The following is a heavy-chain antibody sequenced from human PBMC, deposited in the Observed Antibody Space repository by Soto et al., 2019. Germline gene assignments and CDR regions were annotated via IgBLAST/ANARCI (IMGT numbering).Heavy chain of an antibody. V-gene: IGHV1-69*01. CDR1: GGTFSSDA. J-gene: IGHJ6*02. CDR2: IIPIFGTA. D-gene: IGHD2-2*01. Sequence: QVQLVQSGAEVKKPGSSFTVSCKASGGTFSSDAISWVRQAPGQGLEWMGVIIPIFGTANYAQKFQGRVTLTADESTSTAYMELSSLRSEDTAVYYCARASGGVVVPAARMDVWGQGTTVTVSS. CDR3: ARASGGVVVPAARMDV.